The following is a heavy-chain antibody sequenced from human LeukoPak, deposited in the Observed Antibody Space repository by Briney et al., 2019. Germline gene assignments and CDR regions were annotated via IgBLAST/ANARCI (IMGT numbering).Heavy chain of an antibody. V-gene: IGHV4-38-2*02. Sequence: SETLSLTCTVSGYSISSGYYWGWIRQPPGKGLEWIGSIYHSGSTYYNPSLKSRVTISVDTSKNQFSLKPSSVTAADTAVYYCARVAPQTYYDFWSGYPYLNWFDPWGQGTLVTVSS. CDR2: IYHSGST. CDR1: GYSISSGYY. J-gene: IGHJ5*02. CDR3: ARVAPQTYYDFWSGYPYLNWFDP. D-gene: IGHD3-3*01.